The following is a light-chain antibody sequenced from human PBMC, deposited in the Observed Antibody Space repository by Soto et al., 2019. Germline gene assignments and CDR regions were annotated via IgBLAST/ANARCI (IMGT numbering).Light chain of an antibody. V-gene: IGLV2-23*02. J-gene: IGLJ2*01. CDR3: RSAANRPLAVG. CDR1: SSDVGNYNL. Sequence: QSALTQPASVSGSPGQSITISCTGTSSDVGNYNLVSWYQHHPGTAPQLMIYEVTKRPSGVSSRFSGSKSGNTASLTISGLLAEDEGDYYLRSAANRPLAVGLGGGTKLTVL. CDR2: EVT.